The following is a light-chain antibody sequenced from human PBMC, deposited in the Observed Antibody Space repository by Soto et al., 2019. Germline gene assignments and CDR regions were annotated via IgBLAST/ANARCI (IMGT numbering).Light chain of an antibody. CDR1: ESVSSN. CDR2: DAS. CDR3: QQGSRMPGYT. Sequence: EVVLTQSPGTLSLSPGERATLSCRASESVSSNLAWYQQQPGQAPRLLISDASIWATGIPPMFSGSGSGTAFTLTISSLEPEDFAVDYCQQGSRMPGYTFGQGTKLEIK. V-gene: IGKV3-11*01. J-gene: IGKJ2*01.